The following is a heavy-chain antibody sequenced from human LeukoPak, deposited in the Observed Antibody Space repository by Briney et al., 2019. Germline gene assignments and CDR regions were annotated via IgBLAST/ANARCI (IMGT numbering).Heavy chain of an antibody. CDR2: IYYSGST. J-gene: IGHJ5*02. V-gene: IGHV4-31*02. CDR3: ARDRQAARGVIALPRSWFDP. Sequence: LRLSCAASGFTFSDYYMSWIRQAPGKGLEWIGYIYYSGSTYYNPSLKSRVTISVDTSKNQFSLKLSSVTAADTAVYYCARDRQAARGVIALPRSWFDPWGQGTLVTVSS. CDR1: GFTFSDYY. D-gene: IGHD3-10*01.